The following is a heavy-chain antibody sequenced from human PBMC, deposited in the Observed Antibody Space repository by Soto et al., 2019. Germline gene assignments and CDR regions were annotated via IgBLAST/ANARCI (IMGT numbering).Heavy chain of an antibody. D-gene: IGHD4-17*01. Sequence: QITLKESGPTLVKPTQTLTLTCTFSGFSLSTSGVGVGWIRQPPGKALEWLALIYWDDDKRYSPSLKSRLTITKDTSKNQVVLTMTNMDPVDTATYYCAHRPRFHYGDPFDYWGQGTLVTVSS. CDR1: GFSLSTSGVG. CDR2: IYWDDDK. CDR3: AHRPRFHYGDPFDY. J-gene: IGHJ4*02. V-gene: IGHV2-5*02.